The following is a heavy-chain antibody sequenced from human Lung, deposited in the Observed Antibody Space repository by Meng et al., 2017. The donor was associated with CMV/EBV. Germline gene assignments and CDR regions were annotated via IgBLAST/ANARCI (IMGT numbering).Heavy chain of an antibody. CDR1: EFTLSPYA. V-gene: IGHV3-30*04. CDR3: AIAGDILDVTDPLRQNCDYYGMDL. D-gene: IGHD2-15*01. CDR2: ISFDGRTK. J-gene: IGHJ6*02. Sequence: SCTASEFTLSPYALHWVRQAPGKGLEWVALISFDGRTKYNTDSVKGRFTISRDSSKNTVYLHINSLRGEDTAVYYCAIAGDILDVTDPLRQNCDYYGMDLWGQGXTVSVSS.